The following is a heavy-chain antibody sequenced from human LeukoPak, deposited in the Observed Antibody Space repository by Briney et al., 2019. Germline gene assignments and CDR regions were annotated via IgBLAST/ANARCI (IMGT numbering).Heavy chain of an antibody. CDR3: AREEQLVFDY. J-gene: IGHJ4*02. CDR2: INHSGST. Sequence: SETLSLTCAVYGGSFSGHYWSWIRQPPGKGLEWIGEINHSGSTNYNPSLKSRVTISVDTSKNQFSLKLSSVTAADTDVYYCAREEQLVFDYWGQGTLVTISS. D-gene: IGHD6-6*01. V-gene: IGHV4-34*01. CDR1: GGSFSGHY.